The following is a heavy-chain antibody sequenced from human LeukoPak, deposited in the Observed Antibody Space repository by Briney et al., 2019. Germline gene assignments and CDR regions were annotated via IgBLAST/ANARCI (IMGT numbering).Heavy chain of an antibody. V-gene: IGHV1-2*02. D-gene: IGHD2-2*01. CDR3: ARGSTTTNEKFPNDY. CDR2: INPNIGGT. Sequence: ASVKVSCRASGYTFTGYYIHWVRQAPGQGLEWMGWINPNIGGTNYAQKFQGRVAMTRDTSISAAYMELSTLTSDDSAVYYCARGSTTTNEKFPNDYWGQGTLVTVSS. J-gene: IGHJ4*02. CDR1: GYTFTGYY.